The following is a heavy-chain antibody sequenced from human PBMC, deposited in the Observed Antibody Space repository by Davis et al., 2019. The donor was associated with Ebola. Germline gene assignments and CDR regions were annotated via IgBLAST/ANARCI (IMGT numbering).Heavy chain of an antibody. CDR2: IYYSGST. CDR3: ARGHDYYYYGMDV. Sequence: SETLSLTCTVSGGSISSSSYYWGWIRQPPGKGLEWIGYIYYSGSTYYNPSLKSRVTISVDTSKNQFSLKLSSVTAADTAVYYCARGHDYYYYGMDVWGQGTTVTVSS. CDR1: GGSISSSSYY. J-gene: IGHJ6*02. V-gene: IGHV4-31*03.